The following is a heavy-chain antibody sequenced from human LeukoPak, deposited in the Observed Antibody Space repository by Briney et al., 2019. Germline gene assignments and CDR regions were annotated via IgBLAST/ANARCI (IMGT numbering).Heavy chain of an antibody. CDR3: ARVYGSGSHYYYYYMDV. D-gene: IGHD3-10*01. V-gene: IGHV1-2*02. J-gene: IGHJ6*03. CDR1: GGTFSSYA. Sequence: ASVKVPCKASGGTFSSYAISWVRQAPGQGLEWMGWINPNSGGTNYAQKFQGRVTMTRDTSISTAYMELSRLRSDDTAVYYCARVYGSGSHYYYYYMDVWGKGTTVTISS. CDR2: INPNSGGT.